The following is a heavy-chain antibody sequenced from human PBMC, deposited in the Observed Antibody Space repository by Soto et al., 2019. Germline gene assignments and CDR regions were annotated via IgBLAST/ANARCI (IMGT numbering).Heavy chain of an antibody. CDR1: GGTFSSYA. J-gene: IGHJ4*02. D-gene: IGHD3-22*01. V-gene: IGHV1-69*12. CDR2: IIPIFGTA. CDR3: ARDGYYYDSSGYYYDY. Sequence: QVQLVQSGAEVKKPGSSVKVSCKASGGTFSSYAISWVRQAPGQGLEWMGGIIPIFGTANYAQKFQGRVTITADEXTXXAYMELSSLRSEDTAVYYCARDGYYYDSSGYYYDYWGQGTLVTVSS.